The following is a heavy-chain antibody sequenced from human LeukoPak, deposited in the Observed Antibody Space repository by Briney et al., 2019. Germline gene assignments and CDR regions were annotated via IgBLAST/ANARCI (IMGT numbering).Heavy chain of an antibody. CDR3: ARVSMGGGRYGSFDY. Sequence: GGSLRLSCAASGFTFDDYGMSWVRQAPGKGLEWVSGINWNGGSTGYADSVKGRFTISRDNAKNSLYLQMNSLRAEDTALYYCARVSMGGGRYGSFDYWGQGTLVTVSS. D-gene: IGHD1-26*01. CDR1: GFTFDDYG. V-gene: IGHV3-20*04. J-gene: IGHJ4*02. CDR2: INWNGGST.